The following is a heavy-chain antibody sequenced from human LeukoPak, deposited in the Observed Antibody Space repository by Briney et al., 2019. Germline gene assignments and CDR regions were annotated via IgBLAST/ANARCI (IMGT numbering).Heavy chain of an antibody. J-gene: IGHJ4*02. CDR1: GFTFGDYA. CDR3: TRVSHVDTAMGFDY. V-gene: IGHV3-49*03. Sequence: GSLRLSCSASGFTFGDYAMSWFRQAPGKGLEWVTFIRSVAYGGTTEYAASVKGRFTIPRDDSKSIAYLQMNSLKTEDTAVYYCTRVSHVDTAMGFDYWGQGTLVTVSS. D-gene: IGHD5-18*01. CDR2: IRSVAYGGTT.